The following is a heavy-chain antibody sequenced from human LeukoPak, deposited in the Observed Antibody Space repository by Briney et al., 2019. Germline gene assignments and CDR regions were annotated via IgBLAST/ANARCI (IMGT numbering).Heavy chain of an antibody. CDR1: GGSISSGGYY. CDR2: IYYSGST. J-gene: IGHJ4*02. Sequence: SQTLSLTCTVSGGSISSGGYYWSWIRQHPGKGLEWIGYIYYSGSTYYNPSLKGRVTISVDTSKNQFSLKLSSVTAADTAVYYCARGYCSGGSCQVLDYWGQGTLVTVSS. V-gene: IGHV4-31*03. CDR3: ARGYCSGGSCQVLDY. D-gene: IGHD2-15*01.